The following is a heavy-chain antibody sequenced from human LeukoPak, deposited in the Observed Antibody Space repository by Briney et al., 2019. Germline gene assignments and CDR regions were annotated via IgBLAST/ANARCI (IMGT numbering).Heavy chain of an antibody. Sequence: GGSLRLSCVASGFNFSSHHMNWVRQTPGKGLEPVATIKPDGSEKYYVDSVKGRFTISRDNAKSSLYLQMNSLRAEDTGVYFCARMSSYCDYWGQGTLVSVSS. D-gene: IGHD2-2*01. CDR2: IKPDGSEK. J-gene: IGHJ4*02. V-gene: IGHV3-7*01. CDR3: ARMSSYCDY. CDR1: GFNFSSHH.